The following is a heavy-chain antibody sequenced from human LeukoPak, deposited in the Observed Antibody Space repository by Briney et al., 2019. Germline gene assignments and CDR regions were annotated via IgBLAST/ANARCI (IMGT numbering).Heavy chain of an antibody. V-gene: IGHV1-8*01. Sequence: ASVKVSCKASGYTFTSYDINWVRQATGQGLEWMGWMNPNSGNTGYAQKFQGRVTMTKNTSISTAYMELSSLRSEDTAVYYCARGLSLLRSYYYYGVDVWGQGTTVTVSS. CDR2: MNPNSGNT. D-gene: IGHD3-10*02. CDR3: ARGLSLLRSYYYYGVDV. J-gene: IGHJ6*02. CDR1: GYTFTSYD.